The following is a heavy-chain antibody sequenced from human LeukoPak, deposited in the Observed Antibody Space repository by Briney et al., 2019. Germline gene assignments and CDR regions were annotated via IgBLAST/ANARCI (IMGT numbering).Heavy chain of an antibody. CDR2: IYYSGST. D-gene: IGHD3-10*01. CDR1: GISISSSPYY. Sequence: SETLSLTCIVSGISISSSPYYWAWIRQPPGKGLEWIGSIYYSGSTYYNPSLKSRVTTSVDTSKNPFSLKLSSVTAADTAVYYCARVTPDYYGSGTFDYWGQGTLVTVSS. V-gene: IGHV4-39*07. CDR3: ARVTPDYYGSGTFDY. J-gene: IGHJ4*02.